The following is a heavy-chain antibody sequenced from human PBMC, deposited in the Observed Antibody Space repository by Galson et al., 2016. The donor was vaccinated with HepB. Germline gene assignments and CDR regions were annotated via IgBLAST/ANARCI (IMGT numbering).Heavy chain of an antibody. CDR1: GGSISSTTYY. J-gene: IGHJ4*02. CDR2: INSTGNT. CDR3: ARHWTY. V-gene: IGHV4-39*01. D-gene: IGHD3/OR15-3a*01. Sequence: SETLSLTCIVSGGSISSTTYYWGWIRQSPGKGLEWIGSINSTGNTYYTPSLKSRVAISVDTSKNQFSLRLTSVTAADTALYFCARHWTYWGQGTLVTVSS.